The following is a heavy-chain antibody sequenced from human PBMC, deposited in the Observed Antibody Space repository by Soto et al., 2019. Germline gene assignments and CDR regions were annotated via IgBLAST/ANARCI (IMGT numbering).Heavy chain of an antibody. CDR1: GFTFSSYA. D-gene: IGHD1-26*01. CDR3: ARRASR. Sequence: PGGSLRLSCAASGFTFSSYAMHWVRQAPGKGLEWVAVISYDGSNKYYADSVKGRFTISRDNSKNTLYLQMNSLRAEDTAVYYCARRASRWGQGTMVTVSS. J-gene: IGHJ3*01. CDR2: ISYDGSNK. V-gene: IGHV3-30-3*01.